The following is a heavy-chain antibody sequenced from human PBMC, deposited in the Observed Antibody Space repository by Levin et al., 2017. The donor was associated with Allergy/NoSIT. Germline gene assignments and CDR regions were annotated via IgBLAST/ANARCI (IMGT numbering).Heavy chain of an antibody. V-gene: IGHV4-34*01. D-gene: IGHD3-22*01. CDR1: GGSFSGYY. CDR3: ARVVGRRWYYYDSRGYSWFDP. Sequence: SQTLSLTCAVYGGSFSGYYWSWIRQPPGKGLEWIGEINHSGSTNYNPSLKSRVTISVDTSKNQFSLKLSSVTAADTAVYYCARVVGRRWYYYDSRGYSWFDPWGQGTLVTVSS. CDR2: INHSGST. J-gene: IGHJ5*02.